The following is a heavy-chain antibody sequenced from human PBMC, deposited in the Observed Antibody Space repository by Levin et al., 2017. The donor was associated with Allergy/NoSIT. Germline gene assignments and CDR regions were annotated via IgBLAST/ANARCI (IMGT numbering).Heavy chain of an antibody. J-gene: IGHJ4*02. D-gene: IGHD1-14*01. CDR3: ARSGTTGYY. CDR2: ISTSSSTV. Sequence: GESLKISCVASGFTFSSYSMNWVRQAPGKGLEWVSYISTSSSTVYYADSVKGRFTISRDNAKNSLYLQMNSLRAEDTAVYYCARSGTTGYYWGQGTLVTVSS. V-gene: IGHV3-48*01. CDR1: GFTFSSYS.